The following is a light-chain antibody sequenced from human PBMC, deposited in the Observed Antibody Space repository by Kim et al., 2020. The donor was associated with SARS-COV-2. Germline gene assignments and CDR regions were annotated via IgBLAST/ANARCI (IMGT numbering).Light chain of an antibody. CDR2: RNN. Sequence: GQTVTISCSGSSSNIGNDYVFWYQLLPGTAPELLIYRNNQRPSGVPDRFSGSRSGTSGSLAISGLRSEDEGDYYCAAWDDSRSGRIFGGGTQLTVL. J-gene: IGLJ2*01. V-gene: IGLV1-47*01. CDR1: SSNIGNDY. CDR3: AAWDDSRSGRI.